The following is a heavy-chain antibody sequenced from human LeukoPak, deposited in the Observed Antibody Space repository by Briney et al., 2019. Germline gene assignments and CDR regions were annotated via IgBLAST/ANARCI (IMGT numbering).Heavy chain of an antibody. CDR1: GFTFSSYW. CDR2: IKQDGSEK. D-gene: IGHD3-3*01. CDR3: ARGGHYDFWSGYYYYMDV. J-gene: IGHJ6*03. Sequence: GGSLRLSCAASGFTFSSYWMSWVRRAPGKGLEWVANIKQDGSEKYYVDSVKGRFTISRDNAENSLYLQMNSLRAEDTAVYYCARGGHYDFWSGYYYYMDVWGKGTTVTVSS. V-gene: IGHV3-7*01.